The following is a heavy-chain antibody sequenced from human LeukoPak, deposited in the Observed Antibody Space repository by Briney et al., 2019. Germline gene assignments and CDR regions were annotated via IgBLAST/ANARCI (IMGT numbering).Heavy chain of an antibody. Sequence: PGGSLRLSCAASGFTFDDYAMHWVRQAPGKGLEWVSGISWNSGSIGYADSVKGRFTISRDNAKNSLYLQMNSLRAEDMALYYCAKAGGGAGYYDSSGYLDYWGQGTLVTVSS. CDR2: ISWNSGSI. CDR3: AKAGGGAGYYDSSGYLDY. J-gene: IGHJ4*02. D-gene: IGHD3-22*01. V-gene: IGHV3-9*03. CDR1: GFTFDDYA.